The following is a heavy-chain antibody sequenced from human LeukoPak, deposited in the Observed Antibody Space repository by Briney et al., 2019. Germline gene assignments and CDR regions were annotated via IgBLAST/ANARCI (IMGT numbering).Heavy chain of an antibody. CDR1: GFTLSSYW. V-gene: IGHV3-7*01. D-gene: IGHD3-22*01. Sequence: GGSLRLSCPSSGFTLSSYWMTWVRQPPGKGLEGVAYIKQEGSEKYYMDSVKGRFTISRDNAKNSLYLQMNSLRAEDTAVYFCAGHYDSSGYRVDVFDIWGQGTMVTVSS. J-gene: IGHJ3*02. CDR2: IKQEGSEK. CDR3: AGHYDSSGYRVDVFDI.